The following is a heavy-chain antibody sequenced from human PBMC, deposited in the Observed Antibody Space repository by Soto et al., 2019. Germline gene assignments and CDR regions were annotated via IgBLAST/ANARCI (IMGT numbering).Heavy chain of an antibody. Sequence: QAQLVQSGAEVKKPGASVKVSCKASGYRFTGYYTHWVRQAPGQGLEWMGWINPNSGATDYAHKFQGRVTMTRDTSISTAYMELSSLTSDDTAVYYCARVGVGDGGWFDPWGQGTLVTVSS. CDR1: GYRFTGYY. V-gene: IGHV1-2*02. J-gene: IGHJ5*02. CDR2: INPNSGAT. CDR3: ARVGVGDGGWFDP. D-gene: IGHD3-16*01.